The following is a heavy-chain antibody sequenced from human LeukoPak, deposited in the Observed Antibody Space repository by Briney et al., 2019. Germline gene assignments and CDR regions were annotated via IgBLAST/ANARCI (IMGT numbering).Heavy chain of an antibody. Sequence: GGSLRLSCAASGFTFSGSAMHWVRQASGKGLEWVGRIRSKANSYATAYAASVKGRFTISRDDSKNTAYLQMNSLKTEDTAVYYCTRLGATYYFDYWGQGTLVTVSS. CDR3: TRLGATYYFDY. CDR1: GFTFSGSA. D-gene: IGHD1-26*01. J-gene: IGHJ4*02. CDR2: IRSKANSYAT. V-gene: IGHV3-73*01.